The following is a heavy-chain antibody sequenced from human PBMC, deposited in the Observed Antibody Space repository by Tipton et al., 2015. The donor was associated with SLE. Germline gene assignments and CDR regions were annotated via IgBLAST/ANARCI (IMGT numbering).Heavy chain of an antibody. J-gene: IGHJ4*02. CDR1: GGSISSSSSYY. D-gene: IGHD6-13*01. CDR3: ARAPYTSTWYGGPFDF. V-gene: IGHV4-34*01. CDR2: INHRGST. Sequence: TLSLTCAVYGGSISSSSSYYWAWIRQPPGKGVEWIGEINHRGSTNYNPSLRGRVTILVDTSKNQFSLKLSSVTAADTAVYYCARAPYTSTWYGGPFDFWGQGTLVTVSS.